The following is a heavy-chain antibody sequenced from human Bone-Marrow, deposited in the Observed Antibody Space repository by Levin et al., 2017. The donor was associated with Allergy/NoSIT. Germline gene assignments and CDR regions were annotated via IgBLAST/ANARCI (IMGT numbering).Heavy chain of an antibody. V-gene: IGHV2-5*02. J-gene: IGHJ4*02. CDR3: AHRDWNCFDY. CDR2: IYWDDEK. CDR1: GFSLSTSGMA. Sequence: SGPTLVKPTQTLTLTCTFSGFSLSTSGMAVGWIRQPPGKALEWLALIYWDDEKRYRPSLQSRLTITKDTSKNQVVLTMTNMDPVDTATYYCAHRDWNCFDYWGQGTLVTVSS. D-gene: IGHD3/OR15-3a*01.